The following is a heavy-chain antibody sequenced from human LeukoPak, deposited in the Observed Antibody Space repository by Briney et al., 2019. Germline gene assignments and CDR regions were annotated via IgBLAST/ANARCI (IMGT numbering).Heavy chain of an antibody. J-gene: IGHJ6*02. CDR1: GGSISSYY. Sequence: SETLSLTCTVSGGSISSYYWSWIRQPPGKGLEWIGYIYYSGSTNYNPSLKSRVTISVDTSKNQFSLKLTSVTATDTAVYYCARGTCTSSYCYAGDYGMDVWGQGTPVTVSS. D-gene: IGHD2-2*01. V-gene: IGHV4-59*08. CDR3: ARGTCTSSYCYAGDYGMDV. CDR2: IYYSGST.